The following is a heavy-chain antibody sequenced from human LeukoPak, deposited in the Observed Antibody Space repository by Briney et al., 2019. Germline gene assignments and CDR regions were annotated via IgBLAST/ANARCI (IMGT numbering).Heavy chain of an antibody. CDR3: TTDLGLTMIRGVIVY. Sequence: GGSLRLSCAASGFTFTNAWMSWVRQAPGKGLEWVGRIKSKGDGETIDNAAPVKGRFTMSRDDSKATLYLQMNSLKAEDTAVYYCTTDLGLTMIRGVIVYWGQGALATVSS. J-gene: IGHJ4*02. D-gene: IGHD3-10*01. CDR2: IKSKGDGETI. CDR1: GFTFTNAW. V-gene: IGHV3-15*01.